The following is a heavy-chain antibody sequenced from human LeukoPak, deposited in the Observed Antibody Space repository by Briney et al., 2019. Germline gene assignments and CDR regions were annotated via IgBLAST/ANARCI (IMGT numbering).Heavy chain of an antibody. Sequence: GGSLRLSCAASGFTFTTYWMHWVRQAPGKGLVWVSHINSDGSITSYADSVKGRFTISRENAKNSLSLQMNSLRAEDTAVYYCVRRQTSHGNFDYWGQGTLVTVSS. CDR1: GFTFTTYW. CDR3: VRRQTSHGNFDY. V-gene: IGHV3-74*01. CDR2: INSDGSIT. J-gene: IGHJ4*02. D-gene: IGHD1-26*01.